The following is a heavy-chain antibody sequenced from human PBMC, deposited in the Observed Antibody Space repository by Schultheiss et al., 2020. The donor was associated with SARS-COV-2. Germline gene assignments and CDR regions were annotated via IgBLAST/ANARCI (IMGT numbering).Heavy chain of an antibody. J-gene: IGHJ6*02. Sequence: GGSLRLSCAASGFTVSSNYMSWVRQAPGKGLEWVSVIYSGGSTYYADSVKGRFTISRDNSKNTLYLQMNSLRAEDTAVYYCARVNDYSNYPDLYGMDVWGQGTTVTVSS. CDR1: GFTVSSNY. CDR3: ARVNDYSNYPDLYGMDV. CDR2: IYSGGST. V-gene: IGHV3-53*01. D-gene: IGHD4-11*01.